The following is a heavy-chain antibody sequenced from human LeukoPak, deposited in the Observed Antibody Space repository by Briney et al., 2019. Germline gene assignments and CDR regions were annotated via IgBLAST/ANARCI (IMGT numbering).Heavy chain of an antibody. D-gene: IGHD5-18*01. CDR2: IYYSGST. Sequence: SETLSLTCTVSGGSISGYYWSWIRQPPGKGLEWIGYIYYSGSTNYNPSLKSRVTISVDTSKNQFSLKLSSVTAADTAVYYCARGVALWAQNWGQGTLVTVSS. CDR1: GGSISGYY. CDR3: ARGVALWAQN. J-gene: IGHJ4*02. V-gene: IGHV4-59*01.